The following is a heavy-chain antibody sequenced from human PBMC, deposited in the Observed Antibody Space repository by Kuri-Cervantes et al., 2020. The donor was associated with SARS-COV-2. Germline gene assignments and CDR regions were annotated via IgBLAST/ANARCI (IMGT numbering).Heavy chain of an antibody. CDR3: ARDLAGGYGSGSEFDY. J-gene: IGHJ4*02. V-gene: IGHV3-74*01. CDR2: INSDGSST. D-gene: IGHD3-10*01. Sequence: GESLKISCVASGFTFSRYAIHCVRQAPGKGLVWVSRINSDGSSTSYADSVKGRFTISRDNAKNTLYLQMNSLRAEDTAVYYCARDLAGGYGSGSEFDYWGQGTLVTVSS. CDR1: GFTFSRYA.